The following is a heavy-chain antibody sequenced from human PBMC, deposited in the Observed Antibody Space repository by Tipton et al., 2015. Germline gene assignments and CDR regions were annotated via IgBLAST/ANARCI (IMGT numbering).Heavy chain of an antibody. CDR1: GFTFNYAW. CDR2: IKSIMDGGTT. J-gene: IGHJ6*02. D-gene: IGHD3-3*01. Sequence: SLRLSCAASGFTFNYAWMTWVRQAPGKGLEWVGRIKSIMDGGTTDYAALVKGRFTISRDDSSNTLYLQMNSLRVEDTALYYCAKDAHDVWSGGPCHGMDVWGQGTLVTVSS. V-gene: IGHV3-15*01. CDR3: AKDAHDVWSGGPCHGMDV.